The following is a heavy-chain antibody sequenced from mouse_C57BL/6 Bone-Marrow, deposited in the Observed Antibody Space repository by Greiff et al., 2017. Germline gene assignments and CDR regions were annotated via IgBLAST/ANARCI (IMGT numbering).Heavy chain of an antibody. J-gene: IGHJ1*03. CDR2: ISNLAYSI. CDR3: ARRLLGRLWYFDV. V-gene: IGHV5-15*01. CDR1: GFTFSDYG. Sequence: EVQGVESGGGLVQPGGSLKLSCAASGFTFSDYGMAWVRQAPRKGPEWVAFISNLAYSIYYADTVTGRFTISRENAKNTRYLEMSSLRSEDTAMYYCARRLLGRLWYFDVWGTGTTVTVSS. D-gene: IGHD4-1*01.